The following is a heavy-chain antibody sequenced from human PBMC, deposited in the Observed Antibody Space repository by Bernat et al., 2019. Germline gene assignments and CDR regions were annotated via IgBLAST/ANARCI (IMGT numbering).Heavy chain of an antibody. CDR3: ARGIAARMNYYYYYYMDV. CDR2: INHSGST. CDR1: GGSFSGYY. D-gene: IGHD6-6*01. V-gene: IGHV4-34*01. Sequence: QVQLQQWGAGLLKPSETLSLTCAVYGGSFSGYYWSWIRQPPGKGLEWIGEINHSGSTNYNPSLKSRVTISVDTSTNQFSLKLSSVTAADTAVYYCARGIAARMNYYYYYYMDVWGKGTTVTVSS. J-gene: IGHJ6*03.